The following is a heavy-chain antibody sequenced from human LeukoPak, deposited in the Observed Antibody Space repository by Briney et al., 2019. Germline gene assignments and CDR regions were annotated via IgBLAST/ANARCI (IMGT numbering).Heavy chain of an antibody. CDR3: AKDHGSGSYYLFDY. Sequence: GGSLRLSCAASGFTFSIYSVTWVRQAPGKGLEWVASIRGRFTISRDNAQYLAYLQMNSLRAEDTAVYYCAKDHGSGSYYLFDYWGQGTLVTVSS. D-gene: IGHD3-10*01. J-gene: IGHJ4*02. V-gene: IGHV3-21*06. CDR1: GFTFSIYS. CDR2: IR.